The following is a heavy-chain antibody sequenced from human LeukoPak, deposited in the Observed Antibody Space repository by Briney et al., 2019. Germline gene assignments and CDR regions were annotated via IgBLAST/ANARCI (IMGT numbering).Heavy chain of an antibody. CDR1: GFTFSDSG. J-gene: IGHJ4*02. Sequence: GGSLRLSCAASGFTFSDSGMHWVRQASGKGLEWVGRIRSKANSYATAYAASVKGRFTISRDDSKNTAYLQMNSLRAEDTAVYYCANAEYGYSSGWYTEFDYWGQGTLVTVSS. V-gene: IGHV3-73*01. CDR3: ANAEYGYSSGWYTEFDY. CDR2: IRSKANSYAT. D-gene: IGHD6-19*01.